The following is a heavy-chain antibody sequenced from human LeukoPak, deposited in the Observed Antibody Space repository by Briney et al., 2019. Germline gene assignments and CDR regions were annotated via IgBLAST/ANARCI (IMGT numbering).Heavy chain of an antibody. CDR1: GGSITSGGYY. V-gene: IGHV4-61*08. CDR3: ARRAASYSNYRTYYYGIDV. Sequence: KPSQTLSLTCTVSGGSITSGGYYWSWIRQPPGKGLEWIGDIYYSGSTNYNPSLKSRVTISLDRYKNQFSLKLNSVTAADTAVYYCARRAASYSNYRTYYYGIDVWGQGTTVTVSS. D-gene: IGHD4-11*01. CDR2: IYYSGST. J-gene: IGHJ6*02.